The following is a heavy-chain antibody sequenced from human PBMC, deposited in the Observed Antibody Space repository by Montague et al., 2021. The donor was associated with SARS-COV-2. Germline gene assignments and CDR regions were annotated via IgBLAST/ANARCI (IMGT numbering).Heavy chain of an antibody. CDR1: GGSISSGSYY. CDR2: ISISGXT. J-gene: IGHJ4*02. CDR3: ARDIAVAGLFDY. V-gene: IGHV4-61*02. Sequence: TLSLTCTVSGGSISSGSYYWSWIRQPAGKGLEWIGRISISGXTXYXXXXKSRATISVDTSKNQFSLKLSSVTAADTAVYYCARDIAVAGLFDYWGQGTLVTVSS. D-gene: IGHD6-19*01.